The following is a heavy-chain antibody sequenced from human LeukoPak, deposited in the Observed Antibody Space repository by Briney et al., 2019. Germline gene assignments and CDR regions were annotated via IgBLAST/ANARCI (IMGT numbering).Heavy chain of an antibody. CDR3: ARDGIQLWWDY. Sequence: GGSLRLSCAASGFTFSSYSMNWVRQAPGHELKWVSSISSSSSYIYYADSVKGRFTISRDNAKNSLYLQMNSLRAEDTAVYYCARDGIQLWWDYWGQGTLVTVSS. CDR2: ISSSSSYI. D-gene: IGHD5-18*01. V-gene: IGHV3-21*01. CDR1: GFTFSSYS. J-gene: IGHJ4*02.